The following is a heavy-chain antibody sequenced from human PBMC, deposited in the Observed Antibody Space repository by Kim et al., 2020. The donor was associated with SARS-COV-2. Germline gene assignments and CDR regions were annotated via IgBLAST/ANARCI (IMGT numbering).Heavy chain of an antibody. V-gene: IGHV3-7*03. CDR3: ARGKGSEEWIQLWFDPYYYYGMDV. Sequence: GGSLRLSCAASGFTFSSYWMSWVRQAPGKGLEWVANIKQDGSEKYYVDSVKGRFTISRDNAKNSLYLQMNSLRAEDTAVYYCARGKGSEEWIQLWFDPYYYYGMDVWGQGTTVTVSS. D-gene: IGHD5-18*01. J-gene: IGHJ6*02. CDR1: GFTFSSYW. CDR2: IKQDGSEK.